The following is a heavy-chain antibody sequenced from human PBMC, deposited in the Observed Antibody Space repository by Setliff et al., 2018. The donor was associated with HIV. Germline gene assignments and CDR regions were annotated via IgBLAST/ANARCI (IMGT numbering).Heavy chain of an antibody. D-gene: IGHD6-19*01. Sequence: AGGSLRLSCAASDFTFSSYGMHWARQAPGKGLEWVAFIRYDGSYKFYADSVKGRFTISRDNSKNTLYLQMNSLRPEDTAVYYCAKNLYRSPWSPLDYWGQGTLVTVSS. J-gene: IGHJ4*02. CDR2: IRYDGSYK. V-gene: IGHV3-30*02. CDR3: AKNLYRSPWSPLDY. CDR1: DFTFSSYG.